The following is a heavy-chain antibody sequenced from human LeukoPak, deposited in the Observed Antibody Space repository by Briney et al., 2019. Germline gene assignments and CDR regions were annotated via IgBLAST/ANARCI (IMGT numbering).Heavy chain of an antibody. Sequence: GGSLRLSCAASGFTVSNNYMSWVRQAPGKGLEWVSVIYSGGNTYYADSVKGRFTISRDNSKDTLYLQMNSLRVEDTAVYYCARDQVDTVHWGQGTLVTVSS. CDR1: GFTVSNNY. CDR2: IYSGGNT. V-gene: IGHV3-53*01. D-gene: IGHD5-18*01. J-gene: IGHJ4*02. CDR3: ARDQVDTVH.